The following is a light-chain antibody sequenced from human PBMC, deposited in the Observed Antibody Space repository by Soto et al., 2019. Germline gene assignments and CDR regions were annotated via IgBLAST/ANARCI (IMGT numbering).Light chain of an antibody. CDR3: SLYDSGFRV. V-gene: IGLV7-46*01. CDR1: TGRVTSGHY. CDR2: DTT. J-gene: IGLJ3*02. Sequence: QAVVTQEPSLTVSPGGTVTLTCASSTGRVTSGHYPHWLQQKPGQAPRTLIYDTTNTHSWTPARFSGSLLGDKAALTLSGAQAEDEAEYYCSLYDSGFRVFGGGTQLTVL.